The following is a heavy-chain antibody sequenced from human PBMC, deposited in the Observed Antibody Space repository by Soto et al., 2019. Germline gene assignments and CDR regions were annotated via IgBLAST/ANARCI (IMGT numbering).Heavy chain of an antibody. J-gene: IGHJ6*02. CDR3: AAELWFGDRPPFYYYGMDV. CDR2: IVVGSGNT. D-gene: IGHD3-10*01. V-gene: IGHV1-58*01. Sequence: ASVKVSCKASGFTFTSSAVQWVRQARGQRLEWIGWIVVGSGNTNYAQKFQERVTITRDMSTSTAYMELSSLRSEDTAVYYCAAELWFGDRPPFYYYGMDVWGQGTTVTVSS. CDR1: GFTFTSSA.